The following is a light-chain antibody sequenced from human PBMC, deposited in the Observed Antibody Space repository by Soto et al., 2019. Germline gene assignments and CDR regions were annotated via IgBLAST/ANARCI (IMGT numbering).Light chain of an antibody. CDR1: QSVSSSY. CDR2: GAS. CDR3: QLYLGA. Sequence: EIVLTQSPGTLSLSPGERATLSCRASQSVSSSYLAWYQQKPGQAPRLLIYGASSRATGIPDRFSGSGSGTDFTLTISRREPEDFEVYYCQLYLGAFGQGTKV. J-gene: IGKJ1*01. V-gene: IGKV3-20*01.